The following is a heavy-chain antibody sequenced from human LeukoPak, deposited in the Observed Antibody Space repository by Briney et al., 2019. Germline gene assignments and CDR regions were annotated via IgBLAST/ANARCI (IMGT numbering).Heavy chain of an antibody. J-gene: IGHJ4*02. D-gene: IGHD5-12*01. CDR2: IYYSGST. Sequence: PSETLSLTCTVSGGSISRGDYYWGWIRQPPGKGLEWIGNIYYSGSTYYNPSLKSRVTISVDTSKNQFSLKLSSVSAADTAVYYCARWVATPRGYFDYWGQGALVTVSS. CDR1: GGSISRGDYY. CDR3: ARWVATPRGYFDY. V-gene: IGHV4-39*01.